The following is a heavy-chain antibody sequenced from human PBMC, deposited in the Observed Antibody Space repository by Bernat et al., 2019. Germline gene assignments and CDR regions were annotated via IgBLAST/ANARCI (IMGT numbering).Heavy chain of an antibody. Sequence: QEQLGESGGGVVQPGRSLRLSCTVSGFTFSSHGMNWIRQAPGKGPEWVALIWYYGSSEYYADSVKGRFTITRDNSKGTLFMQMNSLRAEDTGVYYCARHRGDCSTTRCFFDYWGQGTPVTVSS. CDR3: ARHRGDCSTTRCFFDY. J-gene: IGHJ4*02. CDR2: IWYYGSSE. D-gene: IGHD2-2*01. V-gene: IGHV3-33*01. CDR1: GFTFSSHG.